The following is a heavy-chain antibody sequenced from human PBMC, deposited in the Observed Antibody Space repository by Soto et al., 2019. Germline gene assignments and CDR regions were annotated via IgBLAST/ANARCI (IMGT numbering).Heavy chain of an antibody. D-gene: IGHD5-12*01. V-gene: IGHV5-51*01. CDR3: ATSPVDYYYGMDV. CDR2: IYPGDSDT. Sequence: GESLKISCKGSGYSFTSYWIGWVRQMPGKGLEWMGIIYPGDSDTRYSPSFQGQVTISADKFISTAYLQWSSLKASDTAMYYCATSPVDYYYGMDVWGQGTTVTVSS. J-gene: IGHJ6*02. CDR1: GYSFTSYW.